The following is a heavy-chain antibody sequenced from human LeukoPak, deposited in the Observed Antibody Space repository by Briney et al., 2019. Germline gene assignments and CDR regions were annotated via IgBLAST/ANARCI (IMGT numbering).Heavy chain of an antibody. CDR1: GFTFSSYA. Sequence: GGSLRLSCAASGFTFSSYAMSWVRQAPGKGLEWVSAISGSGGSTYYADSVKGRFTISRDNSKNTLYLQMNSLRAEDTAAYYCAKGHGYSYGTYYFDYWGQGTLVTVSS. D-gene: IGHD5-18*01. J-gene: IGHJ4*02. V-gene: IGHV3-23*01. CDR2: ISGSGGST. CDR3: AKGHGYSYGTYYFDY.